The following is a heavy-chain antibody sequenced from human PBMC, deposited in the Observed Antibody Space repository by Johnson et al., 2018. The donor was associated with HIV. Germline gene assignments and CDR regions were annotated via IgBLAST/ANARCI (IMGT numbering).Heavy chain of an antibody. Sequence: QVQLVESGGGLVKPGGSLRLSCAASGFTFSDYYMTWIRQAPGKGLEWVSYISSSGSTIYYADSVKGRITISRDNAKNSLYLQMNSLRAEDTALYYCARVRTAAGFDAFDIWGQGTMVTVSS. D-gene: IGHD6-13*01. CDR1: GFTFSDYY. J-gene: IGHJ3*02. V-gene: IGHV3-11*01. CDR3: ARVRTAAGFDAFDI. CDR2: ISSSGSTI.